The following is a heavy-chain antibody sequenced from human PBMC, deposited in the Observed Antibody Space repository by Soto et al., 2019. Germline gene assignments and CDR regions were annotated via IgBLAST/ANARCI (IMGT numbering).Heavy chain of an antibody. D-gene: IGHD4-4*01. CDR1: GETFSRYA. J-gene: IGHJ6*03. V-gene: IGHV1-18*01. CDR2: ISPYNGTT. Sequence: VSVQVAWKASGETFSRYASIWLRQAPGQGLEWMGWISPYNGTTHYSQKFQGKVTMTTDTSTSTAYMELRNLRSDDTAVYYCAKADSNYAGRFSYYYMDVWGTGTMVTVSS. CDR3: AKADSNYAGRFSYYYMDV.